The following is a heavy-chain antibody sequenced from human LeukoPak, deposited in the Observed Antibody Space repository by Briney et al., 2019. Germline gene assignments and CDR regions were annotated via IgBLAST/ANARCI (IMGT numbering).Heavy chain of an antibody. CDR3: AKDIRSSVRLGELSLAD. CDR2: ISWNSGSI. Sequence: PGGSLRLSCAASGFTFDDYAMHWVRQAPGKGLEWVSGISWNSGSIGYADSVKGRFTISRDNAKNSLYLQMNSLRAEDTALYYCAKDIRSSVRLGELSLADRGQGTLVTVSS. D-gene: IGHD3-16*02. CDR1: GFTFDDYA. J-gene: IGHJ4*02. V-gene: IGHV3-9*01.